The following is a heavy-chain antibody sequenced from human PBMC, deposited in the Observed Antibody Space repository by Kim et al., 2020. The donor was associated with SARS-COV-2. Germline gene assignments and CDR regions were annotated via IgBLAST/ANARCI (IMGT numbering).Heavy chain of an antibody. CDR2: ISAYNGNT. CDR3: ARDSSLAARPPLGY. J-gene: IGHJ4*02. V-gene: IGHV1-18*01. CDR1: GYTFTSYG. D-gene: IGHD6-6*01. Sequence: ASVKVSCKASGYTFTSYGISWVRQAPGQGLEWMGWISAYNGNTNYAQKLQGRVTMTTDTSTSTAYMELRSLRSDDTAVYYCARDSSLAARPPLGYWGQGTLVTVSS.